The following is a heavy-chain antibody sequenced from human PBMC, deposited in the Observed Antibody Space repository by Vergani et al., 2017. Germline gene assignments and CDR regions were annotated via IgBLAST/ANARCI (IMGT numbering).Heavy chain of an antibody. CDR2: FYTGGGT. CDR1: GCSISSGSYY. J-gene: IGHJ6*02. V-gene: IGHV4-61*02. CDR3: ARDPLYSTTWPFLLLDMDV. D-gene: IGHD6-13*01. Sequence: QVQLQESGPGLVMPSQTLSLTCTVSGCSISSGSYYWSWFRQPAGKGLEWIGRFYTGGGTSYNPSLKSRVTISVDTSKNQFSLQLSYVTAADTAVYYCARDPLYSTTWPFLLLDMDVWGQGTTVTVSS.